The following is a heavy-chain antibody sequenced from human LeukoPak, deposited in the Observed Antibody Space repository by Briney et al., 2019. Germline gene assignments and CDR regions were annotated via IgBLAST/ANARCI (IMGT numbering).Heavy chain of an antibody. Sequence: SETLSLTCAVYGGSFSGYYWRWIRQPPAKGLAWIGEINHSGSTNYNPSVTHRVTIPVDTTKNQFSLKLNSVPATDTAVYYCARGPRYSSASGRFDYWGQGTRVTVSS. CDR1: GGSFSGYY. CDR2: INHSGST. J-gene: IGHJ4*02. CDR3: ARGPRYSSASGRFDY. D-gene: IGHD6-6*01. V-gene: IGHV4-34*01.